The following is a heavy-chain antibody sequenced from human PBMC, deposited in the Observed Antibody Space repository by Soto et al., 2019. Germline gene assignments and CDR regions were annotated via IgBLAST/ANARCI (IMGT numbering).Heavy chain of an antibody. J-gene: IGHJ4*02. V-gene: IGHV3-33*01. D-gene: IGHD3-22*01. CDR3: ARDPHSSFDY. CDR2: IWYDGTQR. Sequence: QVQLVESGGGVVQPGRSLRLSCAASGFSLNSYGMNWVRQAPGKGLEWVGVIWYDGTQRYYADSVKGRFTISRDTYTNTLYLEMHSLRAEDTAVYYCARDPHSSFDYWGQGTPVTVSS. CDR1: GFSLNSYG.